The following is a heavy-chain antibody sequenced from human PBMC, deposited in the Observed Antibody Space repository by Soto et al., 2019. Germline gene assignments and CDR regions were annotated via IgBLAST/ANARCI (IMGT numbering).Heavy chain of an antibody. J-gene: IGHJ4*02. CDR3: AHRLRCGGSCYYVDY. D-gene: IGHD2-15*01. V-gene: IGHV2-5*02. CDR2: VYLDDDR. CDR1: VFSLTTSGVG. Sequence: QITLKESGPALVKPTQTLTLTSTFSVFSLTTSGVGVGWCRQPPGKALEWLALVYLDDDRHYSPSLKTRLTITKDTPKKQVVLTMTSMDPVDTATYYCAHRLRCGGSCYYVDYLGQGTLVTVSS.